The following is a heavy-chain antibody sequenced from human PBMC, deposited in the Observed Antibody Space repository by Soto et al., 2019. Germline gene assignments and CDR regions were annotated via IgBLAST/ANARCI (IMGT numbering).Heavy chain of an antibody. V-gene: IGHV4-59*01. CDR1: GGSINNYY. J-gene: IGHJ4*02. CDR2: IYGSGST. Sequence: SQTLSLTCTVSGGSINNYYWTWFRQPPGKALEWIGYIYGSGSTNYHPSLKSRVTMSVDTSKNQFSLKLTSVTAADTAFYYCTRGRAYSGSYGDSWGQGTLVTVSS. CDR3: TRGRAYSGSYGDS. D-gene: IGHD1-26*01.